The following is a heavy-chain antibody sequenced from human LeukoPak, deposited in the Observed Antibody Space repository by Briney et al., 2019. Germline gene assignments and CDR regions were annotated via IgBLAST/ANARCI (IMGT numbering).Heavy chain of an antibody. CDR2: ISSSSSYI. Sequence: GGSLRLSCAASGFTFSSYSMNWVRQAPGKGLEWVSSISSSSSYIYYADPAKGRFAISRDNAQNSVYLQMNSLRVEDTAVYFCVRGVETTLSLDLWGQGSLVTVSS. J-gene: IGHJ5*02. D-gene: IGHD1-1*01. V-gene: IGHV3-21*04. CDR1: GFTFSSYS. CDR3: VRGVETTLSLDL.